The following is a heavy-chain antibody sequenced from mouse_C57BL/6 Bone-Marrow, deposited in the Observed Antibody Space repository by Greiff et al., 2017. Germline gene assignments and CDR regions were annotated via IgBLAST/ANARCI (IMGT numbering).Heavy chain of an antibody. CDR1: GYTFTSYW. CDR2: IDPSDSET. Sequence: QVQLQQPGAELVRPGSSVKLSCKASGYTFTSYWMHWVKQRPIQGLEWIGNIDPSDSETHYNQKFKDKATLTVDKSSSTAYMQLSSLTSEDSAVYYGARDYDDPRGFAYWGQGTLVTVSA. J-gene: IGHJ3*01. D-gene: IGHD2-4*01. V-gene: IGHV1-52*01. CDR3: ARDYDDPRGFAY.